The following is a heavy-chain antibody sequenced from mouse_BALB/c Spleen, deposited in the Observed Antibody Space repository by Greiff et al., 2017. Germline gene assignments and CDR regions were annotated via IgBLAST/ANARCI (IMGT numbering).Heavy chain of an antibody. CDR2: ISSGSSTI. J-gene: IGHJ4*01. D-gene: IGHD1-1*01. V-gene: IGHV5-17*02. Sequence: EVQVVESGGGLVQPGGSRKLSCAASGFTFSSFGMHWVRQAPEKGLEWVAYISSGSSTIYYADTVKGRFTISRDNPKNTLFLQMTSLRSEDTAMYYCARRSYYYGSSYAMDYWGQGTSVTVSS. CDR1: GFTFSSFG. CDR3: ARRSYYYGSSYAMDY.